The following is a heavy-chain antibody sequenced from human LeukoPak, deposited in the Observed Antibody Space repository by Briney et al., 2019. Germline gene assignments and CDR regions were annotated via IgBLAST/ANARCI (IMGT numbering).Heavy chain of an antibody. CDR3: ARVLDAGSGYAFDI. J-gene: IGHJ3*02. Sequence: GGSLRLSCAASGFTFSDYYMSWIRQAPGKGLEWVSYISSSSSYTNYADSVKGRFTISRDNAKNSLYLQMNSLRAEDTAVYYCARVLDAGSGYAFDIWGQGTMVTVSS. CDR2: ISSSSSYT. V-gene: IGHV3-11*06. CDR1: GFTFSDYY. D-gene: IGHD3-22*01.